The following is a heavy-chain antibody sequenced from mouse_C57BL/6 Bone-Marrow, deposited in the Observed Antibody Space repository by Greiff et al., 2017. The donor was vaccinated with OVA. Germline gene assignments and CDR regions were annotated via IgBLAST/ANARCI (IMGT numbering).Heavy chain of an antibody. D-gene: IGHD1-1*01. J-gene: IGHJ1*03. Sequence: QVQLQQPGAELVKPGASVKLSCKASGYTFTSYWMQWVKQRPGQGLEWIGTIDPSDSYTNSNQKFKGKATLTVDTSSRTAYMQLSSLTSEDSAVYDCALTDYYGSSHWYFDVWGTGTTVTVSS. CDR3: ALTDYYGSSHWYFDV. CDR1: GYTFTSYW. CDR2: IDPSDSYT. V-gene: IGHV1-50*01.